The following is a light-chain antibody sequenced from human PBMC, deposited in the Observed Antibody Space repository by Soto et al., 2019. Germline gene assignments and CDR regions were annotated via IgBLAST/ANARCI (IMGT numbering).Light chain of an antibody. Sequence: QSVLTQPPSVSAAPGEKVTISCSGSSSNVGNHYVSWYQQFPRTAPKLLIYDDNKRPSGIPDRFSGSKSGTSATLGITGLQPGDEADYYCATWDSSLSVVLFGGGTKLTVL. CDR2: DDN. CDR3: ATWDSSLSVVL. V-gene: IGLV1-51*01. J-gene: IGLJ2*01. CDR1: SSNVGNHY.